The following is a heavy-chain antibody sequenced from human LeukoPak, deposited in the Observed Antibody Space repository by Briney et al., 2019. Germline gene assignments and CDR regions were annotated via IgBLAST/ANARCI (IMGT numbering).Heavy chain of an antibody. D-gene: IGHD3-3*01. CDR1: GGSFSGYY. Sequence: SETRSLTCAVYGGSFSGYYWSCIRQPQGKGLEWIGEINNSGSTNYNPSLRSRVTISVDTSKNQFSLKLSAVEAADTAVYYCARGPDDDYDFWSGYKNCCDPWGQGTLVTVSS. V-gene: IGHV4-34*01. J-gene: IGHJ5*02. CDR2: INNSGST. CDR3: ARGPDDDYDFWSGYKNCCDP.